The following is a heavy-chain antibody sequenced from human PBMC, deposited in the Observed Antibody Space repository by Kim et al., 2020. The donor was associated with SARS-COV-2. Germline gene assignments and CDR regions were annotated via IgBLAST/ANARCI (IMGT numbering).Heavy chain of an antibody. V-gene: IGHV1-3*01. Sequence: ASVKVSCKASGYTFTSYAMHWVRQAPGQRLEWMGWINAGNGNTKYSQKFQGRVTITRDTSASTAYMELSSLRSEDTAVYYCARWGGSYVGADDWGQGTLVTVSS. CDR3: ARWGGSYVGADD. J-gene: IGHJ4*02. CDR1: GYTFTSYA. D-gene: IGHD1-26*01. CDR2: INAGNGNT.